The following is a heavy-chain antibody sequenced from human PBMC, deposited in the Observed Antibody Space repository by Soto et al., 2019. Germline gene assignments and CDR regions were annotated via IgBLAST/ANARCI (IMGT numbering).Heavy chain of an antibody. V-gene: IGHV1-69*13. J-gene: IGHJ6*02. Sequence: SVKVSCKASGGTFSSYAINWVRQAPGQGLEWMGGIIPIFGTADYAQKFQGRVTITADESTTTAYMQLSSLRSEDTAVYYCASVAAKYYYYGMDVWGQGTTVTVSS. CDR2: IIPIFGTA. CDR3: ASVAAKYYYYGMDV. D-gene: IGHD1-26*01. CDR1: GGTFSSYA.